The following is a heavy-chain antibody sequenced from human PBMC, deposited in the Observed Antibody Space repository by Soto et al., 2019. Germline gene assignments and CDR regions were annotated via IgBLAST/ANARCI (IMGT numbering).Heavy chain of an antibody. D-gene: IGHD2-2*01. J-gene: IGHJ4*02. CDR2: IIPIFNIT. V-gene: IGHV1-69*04. CDR1: GGTFNNYG. CDR3: ERDRQVRRSTTCYAEFDS. Sequence: QGQLVQYGAEVKKPGSSVKVSCEASGGTFNNYGVPWVRQAPGQVLEWMGRIIPIFNITNYALKFQGRVTITADKSTTTAYMELSSLKSEDTAVDYCERDRQVRRSTTCYAEFDSWGQGTLVTVSS.